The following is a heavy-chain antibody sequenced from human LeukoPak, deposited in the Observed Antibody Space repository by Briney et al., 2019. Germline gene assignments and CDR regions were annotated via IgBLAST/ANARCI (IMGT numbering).Heavy chain of an antibody. CDR1: GGSISSYY. CDR2: IYYSGST. D-gene: IGHD2-15*01. V-gene: IGHV4-59*08. CDR3: ARGGGYCSGGSCYFYYGMDV. Sequence: PSETLSLTCTVSGGSISSYYWSWIRQPPGKGLEWIGYIYYSGSTNYNPSLKSRVTISVDTSKNQFSLKRSSVTAADTAVYYCARGGGYCSGGSCYFYYGMDVWGQGTTVTVSS. J-gene: IGHJ6*02.